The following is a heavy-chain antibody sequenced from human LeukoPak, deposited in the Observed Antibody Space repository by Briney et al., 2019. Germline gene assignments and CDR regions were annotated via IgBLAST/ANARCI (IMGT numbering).Heavy chain of an antibody. J-gene: IGHJ5*02. V-gene: IGHV3-23*01. D-gene: IGHD6-19*01. Sequence: AGRSLRLSCAASGFMFSNFGLHWVRQSPGKGLEWVTAISGSDDRTFYAGSVKGRFTVSRDNSKNTLYLQMSSLRAEDTAIYYCAKGDSSAWYESNWFDPWGQGTLVTVSS. CDR1: GFMFSNFG. CDR3: AKGDSSAWYESNWFDP. CDR2: ISGSDDRT.